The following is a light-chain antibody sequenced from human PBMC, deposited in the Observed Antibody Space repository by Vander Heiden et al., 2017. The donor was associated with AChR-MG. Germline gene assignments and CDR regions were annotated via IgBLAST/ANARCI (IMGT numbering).Light chain of an antibody. CDR3: MQALQSPLT. Sequence: DIVMTQSPLSLPVTPGEPASISCRSSQSLLYSNGYNYMNWFLQKPGQSPQLLIHLGSYRASGVPDRFSGSGSGTDFTLKISRVEAEDVGVYYCMQALQSPLTFGGGTKVEIK. V-gene: IGKV2-28*01. J-gene: IGKJ4*01. CDR2: LGS. CDR1: QSLLYSNGYNY.